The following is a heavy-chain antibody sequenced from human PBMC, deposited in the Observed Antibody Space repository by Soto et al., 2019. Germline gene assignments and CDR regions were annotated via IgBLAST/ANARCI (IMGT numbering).Heavy chain of an antibody. Sequence: ASVKVSCKASGYTFTTYVMHWVRQAPGQRLEWMGWINAGNDNTKYSQKFQGRVTITRDTSASTVYMELSSLSSEDTAAYYCARVGHYYYGMDVWGQGTTVTVSS. CDR3: ARVGHYYYGMDV. D-gene: IGHD3-10*01. CDR1: GYTFTTYV. J-gene: IGHJ6*02. CDR2: INAGNDNT. V-gene: IGHV1-3*01.